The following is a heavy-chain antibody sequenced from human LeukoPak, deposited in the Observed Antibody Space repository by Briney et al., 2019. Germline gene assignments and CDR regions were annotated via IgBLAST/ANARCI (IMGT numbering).Heavy chain of an antibody. CDR2: IYYSGST. Sequence: PSETLSLTCTVSGGSISSYYWSWIRQPPGKGLEWIGYIYYSGSTNYNPSLKSRVTISVDTSKNQFSLKLSSVTAADTAVYYCAGTYYYDSSGYYHYSHWGQGTLVTVSS. V-gene: IGHV4-59*01. CDR3: AGTYYYDSSGYYHYSH. J-gene: IGHJ4*02. CDR1: GGSISSYY. D-gene: IGHD3-22*01.